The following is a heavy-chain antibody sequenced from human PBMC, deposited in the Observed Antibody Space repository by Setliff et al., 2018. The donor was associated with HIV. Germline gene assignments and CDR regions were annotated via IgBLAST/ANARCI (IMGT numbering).Heavy chain of an antibody. V-gene: IGHV1-69-2*01. Sequence: GASVKVSCKASGYTFTGYYMHWVRQAPGQGLEWMGRVDPEDGETIYAEKFQGRVTITTDESTTTAYMELSSLRSEDTALYYCAGSTLTGYYTFGADYWGQGTLVTVSS. CDR3: AGSTLTGYYTFGADY. CDR1: GYTFTGYY. D-gene: IGHD3-9*01. CDR2: VDPEDGET. J-gene: IGHJ4*02.